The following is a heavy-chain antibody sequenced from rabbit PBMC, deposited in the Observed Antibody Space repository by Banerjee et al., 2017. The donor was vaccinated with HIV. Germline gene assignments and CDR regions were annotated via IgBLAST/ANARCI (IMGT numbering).Heavy chain of an antibody. J-gene: IGHJ4*01. CDR3: ARDVSDSAYCFGL. CDR2: IYNGDGST. CDR1: GFDFSSNA. D-gene: IGHD1-1*01. V-gene: IGHV1S47*01. Sequence: EESGGGLVQPEGSLTLTCKASGFDFSSNAMCWVRQAPGKGPEWIACIYNGDGSTYYASWAKGRFTISKTSSTTVTLQMTSLTAADTATYFCARDVSDSAYCFGLWGPGTLVTVS.